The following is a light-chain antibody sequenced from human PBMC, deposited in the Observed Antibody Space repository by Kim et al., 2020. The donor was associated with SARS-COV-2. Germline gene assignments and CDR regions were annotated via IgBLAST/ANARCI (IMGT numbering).Light chain of an antibody. CDR3: QVWDSSSERVV. V-gene: IGLV3-21*04. CDR1: NIGSKS. Sequence: SYELTQPPSVSVAPGKTARIPCGGNNIGSKSVHWYQQRPGQATVLVIYYDGDRPSGIPERISGSNSGNTATLIISRVEAGDEADYYCQVWDSSSERVVFGGGTQLTVL. J-gene: IGLJ2*01. CDR2: YDG.